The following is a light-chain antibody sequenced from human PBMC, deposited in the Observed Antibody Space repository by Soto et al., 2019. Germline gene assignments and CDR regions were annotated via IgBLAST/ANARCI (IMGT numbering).Light chain of an antibody. CDR3: GTWDSSLDTVV. V-gene: IGLV1-51*01. CDR2: DNY. Sequence: QSVLAQPPSISAAPGKKVTISCSGSSSNIGCNYVSWYQHVQRTAPKLFIYDNYNRASGSTDRFSASKSGTSSTLGITGLQTGDEADYYCGTWDSSLDTVVFGGGTKLTVL. CDR1: SSNIGCNY. J-gene: IGLJ2*01.